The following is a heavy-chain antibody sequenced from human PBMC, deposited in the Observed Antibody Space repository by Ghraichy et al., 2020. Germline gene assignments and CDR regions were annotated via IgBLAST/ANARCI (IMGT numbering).Heavy chain of an antibody. CDR3: ARDPDSYGDYPYFDY. Sequence: GGSLRLSCAASGFTLSSYSMNWVRQAPGKGLEWVSYISSSSRTIYYADSVKGRFTISRDNAKNSLYLQMDSLRDKDTAVYYCARDPDSYGDYPYFDYWGQGTLVTVSS. CDR2: ISSSSRTI. J-gene: IGHJ4*02. V-gene: IGHV3-48*02. D-gene: IGHD4-17*01. CDR1: GFTLSSYS.